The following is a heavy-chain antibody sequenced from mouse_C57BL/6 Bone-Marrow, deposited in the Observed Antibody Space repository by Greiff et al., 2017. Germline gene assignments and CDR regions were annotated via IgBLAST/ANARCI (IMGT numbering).Heavy chain of an antibody. V-gene: IGHV1-52*01. CDR2: IDPSDSET. CDR3: AKTHYYGSSYGGYAMDY. Sequence: QVQLQQPGAELVRPGSSVKLSCKASGYTFTSYWMHWVKQRPIQGLEWIGNIDPSDSETHYNQKFKDKATLTVDKSSSTAYMHLSSLTSEDSAVYYCAKTHYYGSSYGGYAMDYWGQGTSVTVSS. CDR1: GYTFTSYW. D-gene: IGHD1-1*01. J-gene: IGHJ4*01.